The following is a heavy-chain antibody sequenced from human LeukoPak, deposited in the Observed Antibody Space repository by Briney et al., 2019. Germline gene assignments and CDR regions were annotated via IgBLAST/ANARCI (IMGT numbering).Heavy chain of an antibody. D-gene: IGHD3-22*01. CDR2: INPNSGGT. V-gene: IGHV1-2*02. Sequence: ASVKVSCKASGGTFSSYAISWVRQAPGQGLEWMGWINPNSGGTNYAQKFQGRVTMTRDTSISTAYMELSRLRSDDTAVYYCARDRRYYDSSGYLGYWGQGTLVTVSS. J-gene: IGHJ4*02. CDR1: GGTFSSYA. CDR3: ARDRRYYDSSGYLGY.